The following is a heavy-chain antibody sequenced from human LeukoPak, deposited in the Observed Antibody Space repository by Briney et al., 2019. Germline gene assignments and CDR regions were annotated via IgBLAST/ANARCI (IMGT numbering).Heavy chain of an antibody. CDR1: GYTLTELS. CDR3: ATAGYYDSSGNPFDY. D-gene: IGHD3-22*01. V-gene: IGHV1-24*01. Sequence: ASVKVSCKVSGYTLTELSMHWVRQAPGKGLGWMGGFDPEDGETIYAQKFQGRVTMTQDTSTDTAYMELSSLRSEDTAVYYCATAGYYDSSGNPFDYWGQGTLVTVSS. CDR2: FDPEDGET. J-gene: IGHJ4*02.